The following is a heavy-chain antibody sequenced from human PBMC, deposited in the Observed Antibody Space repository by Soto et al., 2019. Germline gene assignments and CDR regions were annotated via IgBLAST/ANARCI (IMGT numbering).Heavy chain of an antibody. V-gene: IGHV2-5*02. J-gene: IGHJ3*02. D-gene: IGHD4-17*01. CDR1: GFSLNTNGVG. CDR2: IDWDDDM. Sequence: QITLKESGPTLVKPTQTLTLTCTFSGFSLNTNGVGVGWIRQPPGKALEWLVIIDWDDDMRYSPYLKSRLTITEDTSKNQVVHTMTNVDPVDTATYYCTHARRGDYNWGAFPIWGQGTMVTVSS. CDR3: THARRGDYNWGAFPI.